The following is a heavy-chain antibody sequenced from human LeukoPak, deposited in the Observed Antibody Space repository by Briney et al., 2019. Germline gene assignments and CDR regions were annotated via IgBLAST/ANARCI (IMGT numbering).Heavy chain of an antibody. CDR1: GFSFRDYA. Sequence: GGSLRLSCAVSGFSFRDYAMHWVRQAPGKGLEWVSLIGPDGDTTFYADSVKGRFTISRDNSKNSLYLQMNSPRADDSAFYYCAKDWGGYSYRATDVWGQGTTVTVSS. V-gene: IGHV3-43*02. D-gene: IGHD5-18*01. CDR2: IGPDGDTT. J-gene: IGHJ6*02. CDR3: AKDWGGYSYRATDV.